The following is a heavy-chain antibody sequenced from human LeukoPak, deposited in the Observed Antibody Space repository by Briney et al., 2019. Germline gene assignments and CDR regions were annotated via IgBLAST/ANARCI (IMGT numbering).Heavy chain of an antibody. CDR2: IYYSGST. D-gene: IGHD6-13*01. V-gene: IGHV4-39*07. J-gene: IGHJ5*02. Sequence: SETLSLTCTVSGGSISSSSYYWGWIRQPPGKGLEWIGSIYYSGSTYYNPSLKSRVTISVDTSKNQFSLKLSSVTAADTAVYYCARESHSSSLRDPWGQGTLVTVSS. CDR1: GGSISSSSYY. CDR3: ARESHSSSLRDP.